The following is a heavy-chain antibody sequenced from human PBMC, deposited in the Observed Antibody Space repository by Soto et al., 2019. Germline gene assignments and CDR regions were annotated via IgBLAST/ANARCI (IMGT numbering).Heavy chain of an antibody. CDR2: IYYSGST. CDR3: ARVSGARGVY. CDR1: GGPISSYY. Sequence: SETLSLTCTVSGGPISSYYWSWIRQPPGKGLEWIGYIYYSGSTNYNPSLKSRVTISVDTSKNQFSLKLSSVTAADTAVYYCARVSGARGVYWGQGTLVTVS. V-gene: IGHV4-59*01. D-gene: IGHD6-19*01. J-gene: IGHJ4*02.